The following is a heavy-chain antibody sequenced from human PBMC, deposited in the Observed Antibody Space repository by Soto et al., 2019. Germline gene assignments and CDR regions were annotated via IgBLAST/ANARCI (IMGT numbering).Heavy chain of an antibody. CDR3: AKGGRQWLVTSDFNY. V-gene: IGHV3-30*18. CDR2: VSHDGRNT. J-gene: IGHJ4*02. D-gene: IGHD6-19*01. Sequence: GGSLRLSCAASGFTFSDYAMHWVRQAPGKGLEWLAVVSHDGRNTHYADSVKGRFTISRDSSKNTVSLEMTCLRAEDTAVYYCAKGGRQWLVTSDFNYWGQGALVTVS. CDR1: GFTFSDYA.